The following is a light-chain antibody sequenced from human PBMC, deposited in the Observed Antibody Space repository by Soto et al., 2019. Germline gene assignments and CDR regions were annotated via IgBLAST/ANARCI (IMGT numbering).Light chain of an antibody. CDR2: DVN. V-gene: IGLV2-11*01. CDR1: SSDVGGYNY. Sequence: QSALTQPRSVSGSPGQSVTISCTGTSSDVGGYNYVTWYQHHPGTAPKLMISDVNKRASGVSDRFSGSTSGNTASLTISGLQAEDEADYYCCSFAGRVFVFGTGTKLTVL. J-gene: IGLJ1*01. CDR3: CSFAGRVFV.